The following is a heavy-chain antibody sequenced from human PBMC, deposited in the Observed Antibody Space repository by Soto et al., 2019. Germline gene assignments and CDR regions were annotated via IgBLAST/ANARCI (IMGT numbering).Heavy chain of an antibody. CDR1: GGSINSGGYY. CDR2: IYYSGST. D-gene: IGHD6-6*01. J-gene: IGHJ5*02. V-gene: IGHV4-31*03. Sequence: PSETLSLTCTVSGGSINSGGYYWSWIRQHPGKGLEWIGYIYYSGSTYFNPSLKIRLTISVDTSKSQFSLQLSSVTAADTAVYYCARADHTSSSEGANWFDPWGQGTLVTVSS. CDR3: ARADHTSSSEGANWFDP.